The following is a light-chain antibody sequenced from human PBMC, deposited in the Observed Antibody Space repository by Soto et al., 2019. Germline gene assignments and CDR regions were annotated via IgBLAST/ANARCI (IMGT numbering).Light chain of an antibody. J-gene: IGKJ4*01. V-gene: IGKV4-1*01. Sequence: DIVMTQSPDSLAVSLGERATINCKSSQSVLYSSNNKHYLAWYQQKPGQPPKLLIYWASTRESGGPDRFSGSGYGTDVTLTISSLQAEDVAVYYCQQYYSTPLTFGGGTKVEIK. CDR3: QQYYSTPLT. CDR2: WAS. CDR1: QSVLYSSNNKHY.